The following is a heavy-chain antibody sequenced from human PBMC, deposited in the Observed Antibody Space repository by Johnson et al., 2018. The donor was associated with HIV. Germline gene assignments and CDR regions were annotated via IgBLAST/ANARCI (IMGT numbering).Heavy chain of an antibody. V-gene: IGHV3-30-3*01. CDR1: VFTFSSYA. Sequence: LVESGGGVVQPGRSLRLSCAASVFTFSSYAMHWVRQAPGKGLEWVAVISYDGSNKYNADSVKGRFTISRDNSKNSLYLQMNSLKTEDTAVYYCTTWTYYGAFDIWGQGTMVTVSS. D-gene: IGHD1-26*01. J-gene: IGHJ3*02. CDR2: ISYDGSNK. CDR3: TTWTYYGAFDI.